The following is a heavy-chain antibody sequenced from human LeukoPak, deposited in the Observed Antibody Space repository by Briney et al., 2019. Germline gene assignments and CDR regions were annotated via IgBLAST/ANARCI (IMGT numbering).Heavy chain of an antibody. J-gene: IGHJ3*02. V-gene: IGHV3-64*01. CDR1: VFTFSNYA. D-gene: IGHD3-16*01. CDR2: ISSNGDNT. Sequence: GGSLRVSCGASVFTFSNYAMYWVRQAPGKGLEYVSAISSNGDNTYYANSVKGRFTISRDNSKNTLYLQMGSLRAEDMAVYYCARVWGTYLLGAFDIWGQGTMVTVSS. CDR3: ARVWGTYLLGAFDI.